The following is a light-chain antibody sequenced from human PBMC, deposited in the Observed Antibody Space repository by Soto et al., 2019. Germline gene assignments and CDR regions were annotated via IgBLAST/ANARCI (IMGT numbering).Light chain of an antibody. CDR3: MQGTHWPRT. CDR1: QSLLYSDGNTY. CDR2: NVS. J-gene: IGKJ2*01. Sequence: DVVMTQSPLSLPVPLGQPASISCRSSQSLLYSDGNTYLNWFQQRPGQSPRRLIYNVSNRDSGVPDRFSGSGSGTDFTLKISRVEAEDLGVYYCMQGTHWPRTFGHGTKLEIK. V-gene: IGKV2-30*01.